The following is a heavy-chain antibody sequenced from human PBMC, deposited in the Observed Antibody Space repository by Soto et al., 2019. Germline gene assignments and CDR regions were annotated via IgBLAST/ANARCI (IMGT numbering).Heavy chain of an antibody. Sequence: PSETLSLTCTVSGGSISSYYWSWIRQPPGKGLEWIGYIYYSGSTNYNPSLKSRVTISVDTSKNQFSLKLSSVTAADAAVYYCATYCSSTSCYFDNWGQGTLVTV. CDR2: IYYSGST. J-gene: IGHJ4*02. V-gene: IGHV4-59*01. CDR3: ATYCSSTSCYFDN. D-gene: IGHD2-2*01. CDR1: GGSISSYY.